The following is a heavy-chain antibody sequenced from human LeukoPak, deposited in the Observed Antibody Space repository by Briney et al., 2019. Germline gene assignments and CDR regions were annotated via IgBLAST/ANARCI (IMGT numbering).Heavy chain of an antibody. CDR2: MNPNSGNT. J-gene: IGHJ4*02. CDR3: ARETERGYVDY. V-gene: IGHV1-8*01. Sequence: ASVKVSCKASGYTFTSYDINWVRQATGQGLEWMGWMNPNSGNTGYAQKFQGRVTMTRNTSISTAYMELRSLRSDDTAVYYCARETERGYVDYWGQGTLVTVSS. D-gene: IGHD1-26*01. CDR1: GYTFTSYD.